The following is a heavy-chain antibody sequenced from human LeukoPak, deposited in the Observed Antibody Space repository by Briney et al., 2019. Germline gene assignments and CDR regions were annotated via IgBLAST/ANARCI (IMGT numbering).Heavy chain of an antibody. J-gene: IGHJ4*02. CDR2: IWFDGSNK. CDR1: GFTFSSSW. D-gene: IGHD2/OR15-2a*01. Sequence: PGGSLRLSCAASGFTFSSSWMHWVRQAPGKGLDWVAVIWFDGSNKYYSDSVEGRFTISRDNFENTLYLQMNSLRVEDTALYYCVRDLESFYASGTTLGYWGQGTLVTVSS. V-gene: IGHV3-33*08. CDR3: VRDLESFYASGTTLGY.